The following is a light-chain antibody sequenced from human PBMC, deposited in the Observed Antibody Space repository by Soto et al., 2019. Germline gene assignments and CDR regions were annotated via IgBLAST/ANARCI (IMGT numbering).Light chain of an antibody. CDR1: SSDVGKYKF. CDR2: EAT. CDR3: CSHAGSGTLV. J-gene: IGLJ3*02. V-gene: IGLV2-23*01. Sequence: QSALTQPASVSGSPGQSISISCTGTSSDVGKYKFVSWYQQHPGEAPKLIIYEATERPSGVSNRFSGSKSGITASLTISGLQAEDEADYYCCSHAGSGTLVFGGGTQLTVL.